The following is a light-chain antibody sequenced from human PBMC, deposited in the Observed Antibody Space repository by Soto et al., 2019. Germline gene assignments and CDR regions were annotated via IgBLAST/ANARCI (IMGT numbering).Light chain of an antibody. V-gene: IGKV3-20*01. CDR3: QHYGSSPLT. CDR1: QSVSSS. Sequence: EIVLTQSPATLSLSPGERATLSCRASQSVSSSLAWYQQKPGQAPRLLIYDASSRATGIPDRLSGSGSATDFTLTITRLEPEDFAVYYCQHYGSSPLTFGGGTKVDIK. CDR2: DAS. J-gene: IGKJ4*01.